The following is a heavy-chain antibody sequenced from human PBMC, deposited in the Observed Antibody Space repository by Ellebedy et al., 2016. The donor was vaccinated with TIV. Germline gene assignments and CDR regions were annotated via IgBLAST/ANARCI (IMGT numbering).Heavy chain of an antibody. CDR3: ARHRTRTVVATAVFDY. J-gene: IGHJ4*02. CDR2: IYYSGST. D-gene: IGHD2-21*02. Sequence: MPSETLSLTCTVSNYSINRGYYWGWIRQLPEKGLEWIGSIYYSGSTHYNPSLKSQITISLDTAKNQFSLRLDSVTAADTAVYYCARHRTRTVVATAVFDYWGQGSLVTVSS. V-gene: IGHV4-38-2*02. CDR1: NYSINRGYY.